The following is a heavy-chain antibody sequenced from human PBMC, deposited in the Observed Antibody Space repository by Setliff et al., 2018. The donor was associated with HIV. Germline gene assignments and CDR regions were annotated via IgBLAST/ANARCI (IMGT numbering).Heavy chain of an antibody. Sequence: ASETLSLTCAVSGYSISSGHYWSWIRQPPGKGLEWIGYIYHSGSTNYNPSLKGRVTISVDTSKDQFSLNLRSVTAADTAVYYCARALSAAGLAWFDPWGQGTLVTVSS. V-gene: IGHV4-61*01. CDR3: ARALSAAGLAWFDP. D-gene: IGHD6-13*01. CDR2: IYHSGST. CDR1: GYSISSGHY. J-gene: IGHJ5*02.